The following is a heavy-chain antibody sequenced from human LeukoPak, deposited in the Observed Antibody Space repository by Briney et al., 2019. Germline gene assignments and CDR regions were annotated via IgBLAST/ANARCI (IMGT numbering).Heavy chain of an antibody. J-gene: IGHJ5*01. CDR2: IRSSSSST. Sequence: GGSLRLSCAASGFIFNNYGMSWVRQAPGRGLEWVSSIRSSSSSTYYADSVKGRFTISRDNARNSLYLQMNSLRAEDTAIYYCTKDNWIDYWGRGTLVTVSS. CDR1: GFIFNNYG. CDR3: TKDNWIDY. V-gene: IGHV3-21*01.